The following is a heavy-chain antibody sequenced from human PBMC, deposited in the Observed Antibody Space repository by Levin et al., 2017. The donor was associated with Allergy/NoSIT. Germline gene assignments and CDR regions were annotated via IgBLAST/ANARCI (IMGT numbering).Heavy chain of an antibody. CDR3: TRIGESSSTYYYYYYMDV. J-gene: IGHJ6*03. D-gene: IGHD6-6*01. CDR2: IGDSGTTT. V-gene: IGHV3-48*02. Sequence: GGSLRLSCAASGFAFSSYSMTWVRQAPGKGLEWVSYIGDSGTTTYYADSVKGRFTISRDNAKNSLYLQMNSLSDEDTAVYYCTRIGESSSTYYYYYYMDVWGKGTTVTVSS. CDR1: GFAFSSYS.